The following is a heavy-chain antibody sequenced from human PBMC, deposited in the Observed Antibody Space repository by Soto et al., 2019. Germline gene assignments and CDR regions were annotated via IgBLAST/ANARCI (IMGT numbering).Heavy chain of an antibody. CDR1: VFTFINYG. J-gene: IGHJ4*02. D-gene: IGHD3-16*01. CDR2: IWYDGGNK. Sequence: PGWSLRLSCAASVFTFINYGMHWVRQAPGKGLEWVAFIWYDGGNKYYAESVKGRFTISRDNSKNTLYLQMNSLRAEDTAVYYCARDGDVNTGFGKDYWGQGTLVTVSS. V-gene: IGHV3-33*01. CDR3: ARDGDVNTGFGKDY.